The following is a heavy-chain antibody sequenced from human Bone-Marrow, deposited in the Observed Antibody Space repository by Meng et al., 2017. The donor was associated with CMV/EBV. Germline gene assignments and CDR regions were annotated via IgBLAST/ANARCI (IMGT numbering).Heavy chain of an antibody. V-gene: IGHV1-69*10. Sequence: SVKVSCKASGGTFSSYAISWVRQAPGQGLEWMGGIIPILGIANYAQKFQGRVTITADKSTSTAYMELSSLRSEDTAVYYCARDLFDCSSTSCQTGAFDIWGQATMATFSS. CDR1: GGTFSSYA. CDR2: IIPILGIA. CDR3: ARDLFDCSSTSCQTGAFDI. J-gene: IGHJ3*02. D-gene: IGHD2-2*01.